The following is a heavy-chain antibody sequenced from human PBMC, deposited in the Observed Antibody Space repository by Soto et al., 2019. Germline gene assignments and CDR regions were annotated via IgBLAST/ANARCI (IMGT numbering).Heavy chain of an antibody. V-gene: IGHV5-51*01. CDR3: ARTRSFTLGFYYDGMDV. Sequence: KISCKGSGYSFTSYWIGWVRQMPGKGLEWMGIIYPGDSDTRYSPSFQGQVTISADKSLRTAYLQWTSLKASDTALYYCARTRSFTLGFYYDGMDVWGQGTTVTVSS. CDR2: IYPGDSDT. D-gene: IGHD6-6*01. J-gene: IGHJ6*02. CDR1: GYSFTSYW.